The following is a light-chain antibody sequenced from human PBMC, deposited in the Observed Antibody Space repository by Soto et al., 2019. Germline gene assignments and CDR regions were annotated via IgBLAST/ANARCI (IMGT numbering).Light chain of an antibody. V-gene: IGKV1-9*01. J-gene: IGKJ5*01. CDR1: QGISSS. CDR2: DAA. CDR3: QQLKSLPLN. Sequence: DIQLTQSPAFLSASVGDRVTITCRASQGISSSLASYQQKPGKAPQLLIYDAATLQSDAPSRFSGSGSATDVHLTISSQLHEDFVTYHYQQLKSLPLNFGQGTRLKIK.